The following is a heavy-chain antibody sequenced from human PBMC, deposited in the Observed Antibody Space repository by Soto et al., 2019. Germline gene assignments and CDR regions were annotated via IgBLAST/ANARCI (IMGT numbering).Heavy chain of an antibody. J-gene: IGHJ5*02. Sequence: QVQLVQSGAEVKKPGSSVKVSCKASGGTFCSFAINWVRQAPGLGLEWMGGIIPIFGTANYTQKFRGRVTITADESTNTAYMELSSLRSEDTAVYFCARVAGGSYSIKNWFDPWGQGTLVTVSS. D-gene: IGHD1-26*01. V-gene: IGHV1-69*01. CDR3: ARVAGGSYSIKNWFDP. CDR2: IIPIFGTA. CDR1: GGTFCSFA.